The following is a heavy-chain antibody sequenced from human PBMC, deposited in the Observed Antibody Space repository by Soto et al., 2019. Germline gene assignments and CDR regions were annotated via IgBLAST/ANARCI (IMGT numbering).Heavy chain of an antibody. J-gene: IGHJ4*02. CDR1: GDSIRTDNW. D-gene: IGHD5-18*01. V-gene: IGHV4-4*02. CDR2: IFHSGGI. Sequence: QVQLQESGPGLVKPWGTLSLTCAVSGDSIRTDNWWTWVRQSPGKGLEWIAEIFHSGGINYNPSLRSRVTISIDMSKNQFSLKLTSVTAADTAVYYCAAHRGNTYGPLDDWGQGNLVTVSS. CDR3: AAHRGNTYGPLDD.